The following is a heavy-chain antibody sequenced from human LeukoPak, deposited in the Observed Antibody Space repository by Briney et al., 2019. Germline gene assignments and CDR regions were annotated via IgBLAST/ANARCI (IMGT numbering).Heavy chain of an antibody. V-gene: IGHV3-20*04. CDR2: INWNGGST. D-gene: IGHD3-22*01. CDR1: GFTFDDYG. J-gene: IGHJ4*02. Sequence: GSLRLSCAASGFTFDDYGMSWVRQAPGKGLEWVSGINWNGGSTGYADSVKGRFTISRDNAKNSLYLQMNSLRAEDTAVYYCARSQYPLITMIVVVTEPFDYWGQGTLVTVSS. CDR3: ARSQYPLITMIVVVTEPFDY.